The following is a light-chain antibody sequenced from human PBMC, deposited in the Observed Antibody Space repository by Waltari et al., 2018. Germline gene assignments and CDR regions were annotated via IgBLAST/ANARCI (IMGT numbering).Light chain of an antibody. CDR3: QVWDSGTNHYV. J-gene: IGLJ1*01. Sequence: SYELTQPPSVSVAPVQTARITCDGDKIGSKNVHWYQHKPGQAPVLVVYGDGDRPSGMPGRFAGSNSGNTAALTISRVDAGDEAEYYCQVWDSGTNHYVFGTVTKVTVL. V-gene: IGLV3-21*02. CDR1: KIGSKN. CDR2: GDG.